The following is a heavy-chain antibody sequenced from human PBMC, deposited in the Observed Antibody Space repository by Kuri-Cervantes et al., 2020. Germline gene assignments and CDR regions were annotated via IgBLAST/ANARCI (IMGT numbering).Heavy chain of an antibody. CDR3: ARDSRAAAGVDY. D-gene: IGHD6-13*01. J-gene: IGHJ4*02. CDR2: IYYSGST. CDR1: GGSISSYY. V-gene: IGHV4-59*13. Sequence: ESLKISCTVSGGSISSYYWSWIRQPPGKGLEWIGYIYYSGSTNYNPSLKSRVTISVDTSKNQFSLKLSPVTAADTAVYYCARDSRAAAGVDYWGQGTLVTVSS.